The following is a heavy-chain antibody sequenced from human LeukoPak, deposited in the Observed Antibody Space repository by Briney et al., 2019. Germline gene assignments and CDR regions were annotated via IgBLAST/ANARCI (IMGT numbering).Heavy chain of an antibody. V-gene: IGHV3-23*01. Sequence: PGGSLRLSCAASVFTFSSYAMSWVRQAPGKGLEWVSAISGSGGSTYYADSVKGRFTISRDNSKNTLYLQMNSLRAEDTAVYYCAGSSGYYSPLGYWGQGTLVTVSS. CDR1: VFTFSSYA. CDR3: AGSSGYYSPLGY. D-gene: IGHD3-22*01. J-gene: IGHJ4*02. CDR2: ISGSGGST.